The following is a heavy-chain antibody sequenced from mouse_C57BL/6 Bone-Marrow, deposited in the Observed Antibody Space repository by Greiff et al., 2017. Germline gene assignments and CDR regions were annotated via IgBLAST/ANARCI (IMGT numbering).Heavy chain of an antibody. CDR1: GYTFTSYG. J-gene: IGHJ2*01. CDR3: ARHEYYGPGYYFDY. D-gene: IGHD1-2*01. CDR2: IYPRSGSI. V-gene: IGHV1-81*01. Sequence: QVQLQQSGAELARPGASVKLSCKASGYTFTSYGISWVKQRTGQGLEWIGEIYPRSGSIKYNEKFKDKATLTADKSSSTVYMELSRLTSEDSAVXCCARHEYYGPGYYFDYWGQGTTLTVSS.